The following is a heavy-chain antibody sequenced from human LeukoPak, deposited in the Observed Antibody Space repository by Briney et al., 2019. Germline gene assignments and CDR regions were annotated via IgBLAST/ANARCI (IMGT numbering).Heavy chain of an antibody. CDR2: IYYSGST. J-gene: IGHJ4*02. V-gene: IGHV4-59*01. Sequence: SETLSLTCTVSGGSISNYYWSWIRQPPGKGLDWIGYIYYSGSTNYHPSLNSLLTMSVDTSKNQFSLKLSSVTAADTAVYYCARDRGTMVRGDHGVDYWGQGTLVTVSS. CDR3: ARDRGTMVRGDHGVDY. D-gene: IGHD3-10*01. CDR1: GGSISNYY.